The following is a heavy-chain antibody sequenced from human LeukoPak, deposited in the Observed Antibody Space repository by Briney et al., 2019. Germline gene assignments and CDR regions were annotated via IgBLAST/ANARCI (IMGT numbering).Heavy chain of an antibody. D-gene: IGHD3-16*02. J-gene: IGHJ4*02. CDR1: GGSISSYY. CDR2: IYYSGST. CDR3: ARDYRGTYPPGYFDY. Sequence: PSETLSLTCTVSGGSISSYYWSWIRQPPGKGLEWIGYIYYSGSTYHNPSLKSRVTISVDTSKNQFSLNLSSLTAADTAVYYCARDYRGTYPPGYFDYWGQGTLVTVSS. V-gene: IGHV4-59*12.